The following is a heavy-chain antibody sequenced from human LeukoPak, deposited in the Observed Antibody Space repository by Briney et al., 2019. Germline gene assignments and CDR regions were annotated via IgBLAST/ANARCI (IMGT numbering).Heavy chain of an antibody. Sequence: PGGSPRLSCAASGFTFEDYAMHWVRQAPGEGLEWVSGICWNSGRIAYADSVKGRFTISRDNAKNSLYLQMNSLRAEDTALYYCAKDFGYSCGYGFDYWGQGTLVTVSS. V-gene: IGHV3-9*01. CDR2: ICWNSGRI. J-gene: IGHJ4*02. D-gene: IGHD5-18*01. CDR1: GFTFEDYA. CDR3: AKDFGYSCGYGFDY.